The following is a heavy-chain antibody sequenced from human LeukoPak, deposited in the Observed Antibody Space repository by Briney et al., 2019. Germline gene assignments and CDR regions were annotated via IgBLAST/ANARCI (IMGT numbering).Heavy chain of an antibody. D-gene: IGHD2-2*01. CDR3: ARAPSTYCSTTSCPTYYYMDV. CDR2: ISGSGGST. Sequence: GGSLRLSCAASGFTFSSYAMSWVRQAPGKGLEWVSAISGSGGSTYYADSVKGRFTISRDNSKNTLYLQMNSLRAEDTAVYYCARAPSTYCSTTSCPTYYYMDVWGKGTTVTVSS. CDR1: GFTFSSYA. V-gene: IGHV3-23*01. J-gene: IGHJ6*03.